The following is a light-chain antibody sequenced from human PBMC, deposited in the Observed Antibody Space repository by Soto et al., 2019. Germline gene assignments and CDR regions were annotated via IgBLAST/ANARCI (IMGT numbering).Light chain of an antibody. J-gene: IGKJ2*01. Sequence: AIRMTQSPSSLSASTGDRVTITCRASQGISSYLAWYQQKPGKDPKLLIYAASTLQSGVPSRFSGSGSGTDFTLTVGCLQSEDCATYYCQQYYSYPRTFGQGTKLEIK. CDR3: QQYYSYPRT. V-gene: IGKV1-8*01. CDR2: AAS. CDR1: QGISSY.